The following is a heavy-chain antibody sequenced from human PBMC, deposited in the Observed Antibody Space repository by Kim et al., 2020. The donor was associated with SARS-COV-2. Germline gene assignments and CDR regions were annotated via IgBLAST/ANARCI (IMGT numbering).Heavy chain of an antibody. CDR2: IKLDGSEK. V-gene: IGHV3-7*03. CDR3: ARQVREPVN. Sequence: GGSLRLSCEASGFTFTSYWMSWVRQAPGKGLEWVAHIKLDGSEKYYVDSVKGRFTISRDNAKNSLYLQMNSLRAEDTAVYYCARQVREPVNWGQGTLVTVSS. J-gene: IGHJ4*02. D-gene: IGHD3-10*01. CDR1: GFTFTSYW.